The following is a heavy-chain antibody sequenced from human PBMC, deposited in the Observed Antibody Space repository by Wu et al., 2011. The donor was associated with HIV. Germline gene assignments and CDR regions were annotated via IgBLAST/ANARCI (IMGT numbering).Heavy chain of an antibody. Sequence: RLSCAASGFTFSSYWMSWVRQAPGKGLEWVANIKQDGSEKYYVDSVKGRFTISRDNAKNSLYLQMNSLRAEDTAVYYCARDSHSETTYYYGSGSYSSTGFDYWGQGTLVTVSS. CDR3: ARDSHSETTYYYGSGSYSSTGFDY. D-gene: IGHD3-10*01. CDR1: GFTFSSYW. V-gene: IGHV3-7*01. CDR2: IKQDGSEK. J-gene: IGHJ4*02.